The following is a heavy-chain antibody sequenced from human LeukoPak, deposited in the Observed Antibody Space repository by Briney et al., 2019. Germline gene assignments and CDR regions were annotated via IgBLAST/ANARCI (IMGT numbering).Heavy chain of an antibody. D-gene: IGHD2-2*01. CDR2: INPNSGGT. Sequence: GASVKVSCKVSGASLSETSIHWVRQAPGQWLEWLGWINPNSGGTNYAQKFQGRVTMTRDTSISTAYMELSRLRSDDTAVYYCASPLFCSSTGCYDSWGQGTLVTVSS. V-gene: IGHV1-2*02. CDR3: ASPLFCSSTGCYDS. J-gene: IGHJ4*02. CDR1: GASLSETS.